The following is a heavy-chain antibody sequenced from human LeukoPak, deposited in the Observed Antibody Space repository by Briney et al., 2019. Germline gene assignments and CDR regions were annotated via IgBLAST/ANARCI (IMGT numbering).Heavy chain of an antibody. V-gene: IGHV3-33*01. Sequence: GGSLRLSCAASGFTFSSYGMHWVRQAPGKGLEWVAVIWYDGSNKYYADSVKGRFTISRDNSKNTLYLQMNSLRAEDTAVYYCARDQVKYYYGSGNYTVYWGQGTLVTVSS. CDR3: ARDQVKYYYGSGNYTVY. J-gene: IGHJ4*02. CDR1: GFTFSSYG. D-gene: IGHD3-10*01. CDR2: IWYDGSNK.